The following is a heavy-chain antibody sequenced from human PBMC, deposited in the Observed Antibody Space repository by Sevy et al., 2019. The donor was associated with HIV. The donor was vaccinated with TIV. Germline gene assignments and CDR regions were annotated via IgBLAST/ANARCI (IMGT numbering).Heavy chain of an antibody. V-gene: IGHV1-18*04. CDR2: ISAYNGNT. Sequence: ASVKVSCKASGYTFTSYGISWVRQAPEQGLEWMGWISAYNGNTNYAQKLQGRVTMTTDTSTSIAYMELRSLRSDDTAVYYCARDPPSLYYYDSSGSHAFDIWGQGTMVTVSS. D-gene: IGHD3-22*01. CDR1: GYTFTSYG. J-gene: IGHJ3*02. CDR3: ARDPPSLYYYDSSGSHAFDI.